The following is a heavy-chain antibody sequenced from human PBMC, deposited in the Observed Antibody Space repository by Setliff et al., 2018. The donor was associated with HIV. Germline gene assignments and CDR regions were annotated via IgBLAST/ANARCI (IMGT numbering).Heavy chain of an antibody. V-gene: IGHV4-4*02. J-gene: IGHJ4*02. CDR3: ARVPSTLYDWDY. CDR1: GASIQITDTW. CDR2: IHHTGRT. Sequence: SETLSLTCTVSGASIQITDTWWSLVRQPPGKGLEWIGEIHHTGRTNYHTSLKNRVTITKDTSKNQVVLTMTNMAPADTATYYCARVPSTLYDWDYWGQGTLVTVSS. D-gene: IGHD3-3*01.